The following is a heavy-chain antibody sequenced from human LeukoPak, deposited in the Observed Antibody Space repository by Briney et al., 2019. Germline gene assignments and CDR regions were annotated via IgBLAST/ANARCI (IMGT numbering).Heavy chain of an antibody. Sequence: ASVNVSCKACGYTCTSYWLQWVRQHPGRGLEWLGIINHSGGSTSYAQQFQGRVPIARDPSPTTVSMELSSLRSEHPAVYYCSRGVYDGMDVWGQGTTVTVSS. CDR3: SRGVYDGMDV. CDR1: GYTCTSYW. CDR2: INHSGGST. J-gene: IGHJ6*02. D-gene: IGHD6-13*01. V-gene: IGHV1-46*01.